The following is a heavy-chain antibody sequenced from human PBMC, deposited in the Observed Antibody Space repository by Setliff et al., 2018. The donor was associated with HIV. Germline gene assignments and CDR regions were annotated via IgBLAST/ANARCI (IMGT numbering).Heavy chain of an antibody. CDR3: EKDSEAVAVKHYYMDV. CDR2: IKSNTDGGTK. CDR1: GFSFRNAW. J-gene: IGHJ6*03. V-gene: IGHV3-15*01. D-gene: IGHD6-19*01. Sequence: PGGSLRLSCAASGFSFRNAWMSWVRQAPGKGLEWVGRIKSNTDGGTKDYAASVKGRYTISSDYSENTLYLQMNSLRAGDTALNYCEKDSEAVAVKHYYMDVWGRGTTVTVS.